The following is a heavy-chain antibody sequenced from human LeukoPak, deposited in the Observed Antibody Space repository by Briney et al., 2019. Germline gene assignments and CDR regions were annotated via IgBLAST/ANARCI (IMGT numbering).Heavy chain of an antibody. V-gene: IGHV5-10-1*01. J-gene: IGHJ4*02. CDR1: GYRFTSYW. Sequence: GESLKISCKDSGYRFTSYWISWVRQMPGKGLEWMGRIDPSDSYTNYSPSFQGHVTISADKSISTAYLQWSSLKASDTAMYYCARHPTYYDILTGYYNPVYFDYWGQGTLVTVSS. D-gene: IGHD3-9*01. CDR2: IDPSDSYT. CDR3: ARHPTYYDILTGYYNPVYFDY.